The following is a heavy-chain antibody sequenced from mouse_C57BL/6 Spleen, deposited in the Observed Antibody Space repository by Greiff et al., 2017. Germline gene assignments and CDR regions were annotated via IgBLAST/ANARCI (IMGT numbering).Heavy chain of an antibody. D-gene: IGHD2-4*01. J-gene: IGHJ3*01. CDR2: ISNGGGST. Sequence: DVKLVESGGGLVQPGGSLKLSCAASGFTFSDYYMYWVRQTPEKRLEWVAYISNGGGSTYYPDTVKGRFTISGDNAKNTLYLQMSRLKSEDTAMYYCARHGGIYYDYSWFAYWGQGTLVTVSA. V-gene: IGHV5-12*01. CDR1: GFTFSDYY. CDR3: ARHGGIYYDYSWFAY.